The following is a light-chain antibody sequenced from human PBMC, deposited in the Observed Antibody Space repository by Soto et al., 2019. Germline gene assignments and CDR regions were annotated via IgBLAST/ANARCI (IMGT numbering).Light chain of an antibody. CDR1: QSVSSSY. Sequence: EIVLTQSPGTLSLSPGERATLSCRDSQSVSSSYLAWYQQKPGQAPRLLIYDTSSRATGIADRFSGSWSGTDFTLTISRREPEDFAVYFCQQYRSSPYTFGQGTKLEIK. V-gene: IGKV3-20*01. CDR3: QQYRSSPYT. CDR2: DTS. J-gene: IGKJ2*01.